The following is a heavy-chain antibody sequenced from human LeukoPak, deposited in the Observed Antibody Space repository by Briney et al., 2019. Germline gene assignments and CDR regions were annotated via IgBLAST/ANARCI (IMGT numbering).Heavy chain of an antibody. D-gene: IGHD3-10*01. V-gene: IGHV1-18*04. CDR2: TSAYNGNT. J-gene: IGHJ6*04. CDR1: GYTFTSYG. CDR3: ARDSVGTMVRGVIITTLYYYGMDV. Sequence: ASVKVSCKASGYTFTSYGISWVRQAPGQGLEWMGWTSAYNGNTNYAQKLQGRVTMTTDTSTSTAYMELRSLRSDDTAVYYCARDSVGTMVRGVIITTLYYYGMDVWGKGTTVTVSS.